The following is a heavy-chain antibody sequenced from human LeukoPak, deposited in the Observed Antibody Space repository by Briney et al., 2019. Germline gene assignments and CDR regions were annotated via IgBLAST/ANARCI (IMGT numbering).Heavy chain of an antibody. J-gene: IGHJ5*02. D-gene: IGHD2-2*01. CDR2: IYYSGST. Sequence: PSETLSLTCTVSGGSISSSSYYWGWIRQPPGKGLEWIGSIYYSGSTYYNPSLKSRVTISVDTSKNQFSLKLISVTAADTAVYYCATHQLLWSWFDPWGQGTLVTVSS. V-gene: IGHV4-39*01. CDR1: GGSISSSSYY. CDR3: ATHQLLWSWFDP.